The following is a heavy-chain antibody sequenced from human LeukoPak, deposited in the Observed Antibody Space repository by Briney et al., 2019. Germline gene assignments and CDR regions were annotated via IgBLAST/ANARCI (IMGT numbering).Heavy chain of an antibody. J-gene: IGHJ6*03. V-gene: IGHV1-24*01. D-gene: IGHD2/OR15-2a*01. Sequence: ASVKVSCKVSGYTLTELSMHWVRQAPGKGLEWTGGFDPEDGETIYAQKFQGRVTTTEDTSTDTAYMELSSLRSEDTAVYYCASLYGSYYYYYMDVWGKGTTVTVSS. CDR3: ASLYGSYYYYYMDV. CDR1: GYTLTELS. CDR2: FDPEDGET.